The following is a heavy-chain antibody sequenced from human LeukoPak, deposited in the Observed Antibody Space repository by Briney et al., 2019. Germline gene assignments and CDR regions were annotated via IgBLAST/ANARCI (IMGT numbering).Heavy chain of an antibody. D-gene: IGHD3-22*01. Sequence: PGGSLRLSCAASGFTFSSYAMSWVRQAPGKGLEWVSAISGSGGGTYYADSVKGRFTISRDNSKNTLYLQMNSLRAEDTAVYYCAKDQGYYDSSGLDAFDIWGQGTMVTVSS. CDR2: ISGSGGGT. J-gene: IGHJ3*02. CDR1: GFTFSSYA. V-gene: IGHV3-23*01. CDR3: AKDQGYYDSSGLDAFDI.